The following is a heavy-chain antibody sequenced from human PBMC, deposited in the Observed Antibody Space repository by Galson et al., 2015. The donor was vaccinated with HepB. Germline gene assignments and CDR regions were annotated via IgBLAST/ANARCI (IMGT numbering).Heavy chain of an antibody. J-gene: IGHJ4*02. V-gene: IGHV3-9*01. CDR2: TSWNGGTI. Sequence: SLRLSCAVSGFTFDDYAMHWVRQAPGKGLEWVSSTSWNGGTIGYADSVKGRFTVSRDNAKNSLYLHMNSLRTEDTALYYCARDTRSSSWDYFAYWGQGTLVTVSS. D-gene: IGHD6-13*01. CDR3: ARDTRSSSWDYFAY. CDR1: GFTFDDYA.